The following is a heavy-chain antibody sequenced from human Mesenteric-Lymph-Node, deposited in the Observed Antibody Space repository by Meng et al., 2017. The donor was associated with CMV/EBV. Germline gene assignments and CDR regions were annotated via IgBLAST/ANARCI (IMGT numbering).Heavy chain of an antibody. CDR3: TTQAWGGATAFDI. V-gene: IGHV4-39*07. Sequence: SETLSLTCTVSGGSISSSSYYWGWIRQPPGKGLEWIGSIYYSGSTYYNPSLKSRVTISVDTSKNQFSLKLSSVTAADTAVYYCTTQAWGGATAFDIWGQGTMVTVSS. D-gene: IGHD1-26*01. CDR2: IYYSGST. CDR1: GGSISSSSYY. J-gene: IGHJ3*02.